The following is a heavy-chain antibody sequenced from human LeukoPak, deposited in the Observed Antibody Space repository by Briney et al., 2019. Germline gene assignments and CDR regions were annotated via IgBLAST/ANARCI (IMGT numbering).Heavy chain of an antibody. D-gene: IGHD3-22*01. J-gene: IGHJ4*02. V-gene: IGHV4-34*01. CDR1: GGSFSGYY. CDR2: INHSGST. CDR3: ARGDYDSSGYPHLFDY. Sequence: SETLSLTCAVYGGSFSGYYWSWIRQPPGKGLEWRGEINHSGSTNYNPSLKSRVTISVDTSKNQFSLKLSSVTAADTAVYYCARGDYDSSGYPHLFDYWGQGTLVTVSS.